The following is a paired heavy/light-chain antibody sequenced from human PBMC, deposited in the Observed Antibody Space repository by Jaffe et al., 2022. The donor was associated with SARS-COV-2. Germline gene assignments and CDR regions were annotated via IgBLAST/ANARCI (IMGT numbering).Heavy chain of an antibody. CDR1: GYTFSRAF. J-gene: IGHJ5*02. V-gene: IGHV1-3*01. CDR3: ARGGRNETSGYSWFDP. Sequence: QVQLVQSGAEVKRPGDSVRISCKTSGYTFSRAFIHWVRQAPGQRPEWMGWINAGNHHTEYSQKFQGRVTITTDTSASTAYMELRSLRTEETAVYYCARGGRNETSGYSWFDPWGQGTLVTVSS. D-gene: IGHD3-22*01. CDR2: INAGNHHT.
Light chain of an antibody. J-gene: IGKJ2*01. Sequence: DFVMTQSPDSLAVSLGERATINCKSSQSVLYDSNNKNYLAWYQQKPGQPPKLLIYWASTREYGVPDRFSGSGSGTDFTLTISSLQAEDVAVYSCQQYYSTPHTFGQGTRLEIK. V-gene: IGKV4-1*01. CDR1: QSVLYDSNNKNY. CDR3: QQYYSTPHT. CDR2: WAS.